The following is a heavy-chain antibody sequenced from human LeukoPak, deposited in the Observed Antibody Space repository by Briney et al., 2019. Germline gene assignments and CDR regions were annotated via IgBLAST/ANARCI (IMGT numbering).Heavy chain of an antibody. D-gene: IGHD5-12*01. Sequence: ASVKVSCKASGYTFTSYDINWVRQATGQGLEWMGWMNPNSGNTGYAQKFQGRVTMTRNTSISTAYMELSSLRSEDTAVYYCARFRSGYDYGLYYYYYGMDVWGQGTLVTVSS. CDR3: ARFRSGYDYGLYYYYYGMDV. J-gene: IGHJ6*02. V-gene: IGHV1-8*01. CDR2: MNPNSGNT. CDR1: GYTFTSYD.